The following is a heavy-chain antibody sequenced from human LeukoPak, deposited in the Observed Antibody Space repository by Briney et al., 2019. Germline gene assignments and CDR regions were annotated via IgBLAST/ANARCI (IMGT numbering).Heavy chain of an antibody. CDR3: AKRAGSAWSAGV. D-gene: IGHD3-10*01. V-gene: IGHV3-30*02. CDR1: GFGFSSFG. Sequence: GGSLRLSCAASGFGFSSFGMHWVRQAPDKGLVWVAYIRNDASKTYYAESVKGRFTISRDNSKNMVFLQMNSLRSEDTALYYCAKRAGSAWSAGVWGQGTLVTVSS. J-gene: IGHJ4*02. CDR2: IRNDASKT.